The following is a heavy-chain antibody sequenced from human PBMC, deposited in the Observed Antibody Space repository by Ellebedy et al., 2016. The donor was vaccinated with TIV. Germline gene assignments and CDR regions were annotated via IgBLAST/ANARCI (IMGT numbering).Heavy chain of an antibody. V-gene: IGHV3-30-3*01. CDR3: ARYGVGSGLDY. CDR1: GSPSYRIP. Sequence: GESLKISCAASGSPSYRIPLHWVRRAPGRGLNWLAVISSDGNNKFYADSVKGRFTVSRDNSKTTLFVEMTSLRVEDTGVYYCARYGVGSGLDYWGQGTLVTVSS. CDR2: ISSDGNNK. D-gene: IGHD6-19*01. J-gene: IGHJ4*02.